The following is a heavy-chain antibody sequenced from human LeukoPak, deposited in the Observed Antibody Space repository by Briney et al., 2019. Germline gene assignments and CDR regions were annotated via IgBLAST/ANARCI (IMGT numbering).Heavy chain of an antibody. V-gene: IGHV1-46*01. J-gene: IGHJ4*02. CDR1: GYTFTSYY. CDR2: INPSGGST. Sequence: GASVKVSCKASGYTFTSYYMHWVRQAPGQGLEWMGIINPSGGSTSYAQTFQDRVTMTRDTSTSTVYMELSSLRSEDTAVYYCARGDMSTDFDYWGQGTLVTVSS. D-gene: IGHD3-16*01. CDR3: ARGDMSTDFDY.